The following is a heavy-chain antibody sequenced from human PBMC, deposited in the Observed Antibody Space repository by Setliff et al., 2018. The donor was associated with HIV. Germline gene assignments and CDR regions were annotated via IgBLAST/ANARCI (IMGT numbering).Heavy chain of an antibody. J-gene: IGHJ6*03. CDR2: FDPEDGET. CDR3: ARDWGGSIGVGAYTYYMDV. CDR1: GYTLTELS. D-gene: IGHD6-19*01. V-gene: IGHV1-24*01. Sequence: ASVKVSCKVSGYTLTELSMHWVRQAPGKGLEWMGGFDPEDGETIYAQKFQGRVTVTRDTSTSTVYMELSSLRFEDTAVYYCARDWGGSIGVGAYTYYMDVWGKGTTVTVSS.